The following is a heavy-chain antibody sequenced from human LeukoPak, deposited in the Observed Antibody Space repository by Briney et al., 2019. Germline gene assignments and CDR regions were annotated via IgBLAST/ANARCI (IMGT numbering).Heavy chain of an antibody. J-gene: IGHJ4*02. CDR2: INSDGSSA. Sequence: GGSLRLSCAASGFAFSSYWMHWVRQAPGKGLVWVSRINSDGSSASYADSVKGRFTISRDNAKNTLYLQMNSLRAEDTAVYYCARGGGYSYGTFDYWGQGTLVTVSS. V-gene: IGHV3-74*01. CDR1: GFAFSSYW. CDR3: ARGGGYSYGTFDY. D-gene: IGHD5-18*01.